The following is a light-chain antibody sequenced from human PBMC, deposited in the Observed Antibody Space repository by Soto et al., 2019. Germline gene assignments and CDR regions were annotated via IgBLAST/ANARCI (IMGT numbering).Light chain of an antibody. J-gene: IGLJ1*01. CDR3: AAWDDSLNGYA. CDR1: SSNIGSNT. V-gene: IGLV1-44*01. Sequence: QPVLTQPPSASGTPGQRVTISCSGSSSNIGSNTVNWYQQLPGTAPKLLIYSNNQRPSGVPDRFSGSKSGTSASLAISGLQSEDEADYYCAAWDDSLNGYAFGTGTKLTVL. CDR2: SNN.